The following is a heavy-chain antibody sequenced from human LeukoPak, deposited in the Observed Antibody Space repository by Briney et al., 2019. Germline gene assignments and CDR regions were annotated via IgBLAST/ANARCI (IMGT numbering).Heavy chain of an antibody. CDR2: ISYDGSNK. CDR1: GFTFSSYA. D-gene: IGHD6-6*01. CDR3: ARDQQLVNYYYGMDV. V-gene: IGHV3-30-3*01. J-gene: IGHJ6*02. Sequence: PGRSLRLSCAASGFTFSSYAMHWVRQAPGKGLEWVAVISYDGSNKYYADSVKGRFTISRDNSKNTLYLQMNNLRAEDTAVYYCARDQQLVNYYYGMDVWGQGTTVTVSS.